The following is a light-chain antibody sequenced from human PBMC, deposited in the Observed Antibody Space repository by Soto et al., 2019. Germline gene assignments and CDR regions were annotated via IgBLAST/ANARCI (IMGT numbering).Light chain of an antibody. Sequence: QSALTQPASVSGSPGQSITISCTGTSSDVGAYNFVSWHQQHPGKAPKLMIYNVYDRPSGISYRFSGSKSGNTASLTISGLQGDDEADYYCSAYTVSRTYVFGPGTKVNV. J-gene: IGLJ1*01. CDR2: NVY. V-gene: IGLV2-14*03. CDR3: SAYTVSRTYV. CDR1: SSDVGAYNF.